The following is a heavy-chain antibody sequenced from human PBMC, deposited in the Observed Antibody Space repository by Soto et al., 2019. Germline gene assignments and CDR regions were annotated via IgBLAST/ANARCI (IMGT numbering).Heavy chain of an antibody. CDR2: IYYSGST. V-gene: IGHV4-30-4*01. D-gene: IGHD2-2*01. Sequence: SETLSLTCTVSGGSISSGDYYWSWIRQPPGKGLEWIGYIYYSGSTYYNPSLKSRVTISVDTSKYQFSLKLSSVTAADTAVYYCARGLGYCISTSCYQGAFDIWGQGTMVPVSS. J-gene: IGHJ3*02. CDR1: GGSISSGDYY. CDR3: ARGLGYCISTSCYQGAFDI.